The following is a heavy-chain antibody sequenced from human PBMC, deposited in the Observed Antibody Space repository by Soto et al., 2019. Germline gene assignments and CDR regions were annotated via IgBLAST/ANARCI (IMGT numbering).Heavy chain of an antibody. Sequence: GGSLRLSCAASAFTPSPYWKILFRQAPGKRLEWVANIKQDGSEKYYVDSVKGRFTISRDNANNSLYLQRKSLRAEGTSVYYCARGAEECLFXYWGPAPLVTVSS. J-gene: IGHJ4*02. D-gene: IGHD3-3*01. CDR3: ARGAEECLFXY. CDR1: AFTPSPYW. V-gene: IGHV3-7*01. CDR2: IKQDGSEK.